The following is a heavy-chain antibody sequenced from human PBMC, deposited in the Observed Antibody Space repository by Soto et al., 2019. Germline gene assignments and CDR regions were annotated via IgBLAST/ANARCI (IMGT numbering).Heavy chain of an antibody. Sequence: GGSLRLSCAASGFTFSSYWMHWVRQAPGKGLVWVSRINSDGSSTSYADSVKGRFTISRDNAKNTLYLQMNSLRAEDTAVYYCARGITRRYYDSSGYRNGDAFDIWGQGTMVTVSS. CDR1: GFTFSSYW. V-gene: IGHV3-74*01. CDR2: INSDGSST. J-gene: IGHJ3*02. CDR3: ARGITRRYYDSSGYRNGDAFDI. D-gene: IGHD3-22*01.